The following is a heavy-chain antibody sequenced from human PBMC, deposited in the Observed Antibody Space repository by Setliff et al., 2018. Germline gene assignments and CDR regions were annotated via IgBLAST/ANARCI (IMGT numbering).Heavy chain of an antibody. CDR3: ARGRDGYNANAYEI. CDR2: INTGGGSA. D-gene: IGHD5-12*01. V-gene: IGHV1-46*01. J-gene: IGHJ3*02. CDR1: GYAFSSYY. Sequence: ASVKVSCKASGYAFSSYYMYWVRQAPGQGLDWMGTINTGGGSASIVDQFQGRVTFTADESTKTAYMDLRSLRSEDTAIYYCARGRDGYNANAYEIWGQGTMVTVSS.